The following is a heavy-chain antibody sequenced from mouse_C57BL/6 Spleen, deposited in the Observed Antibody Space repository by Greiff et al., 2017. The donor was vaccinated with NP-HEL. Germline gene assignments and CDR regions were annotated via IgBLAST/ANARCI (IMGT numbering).Heavy chain of an antibody. CDR3: ARSVEILRYYFDY. J-gene: IGHJ2*01. CDR1: GYTFTSYW. CDR2: IDPNSGGT. D-gene: IGHD1-1*01. V-gene: IGHV1-72*01. Sequence: QVQLQQPGAELVKPGASVKLSCKASGYTFTSYWMHWVKQRPGRGLEWIGRIDPNSGGTKYNEKFKSKATLTVDKASSTAYMQLRSLTSEDSAVYYCARSVEILRYYFDYWGQGTTLTVSS.